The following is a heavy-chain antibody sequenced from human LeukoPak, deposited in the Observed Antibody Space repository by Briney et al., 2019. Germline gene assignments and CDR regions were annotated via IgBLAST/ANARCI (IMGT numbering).Heavy chain of an antibody. Sequence: GESLKISCTASGYTFTNFWIGWVRQIPGKGLEWMGIIYPGESEGTYSPSFQGQVTISADKSINTAYLQLSSLKAAATAIYYCARTYDSHGYYIDYWGQGTLVTVSS. CDR3: ARTYDSHGYYIDY. J-gene: IGHJ4*02. V-gene: IGHV5-51*01. D-gene: IGHD3-22*01. CDR2: IYPGESEG. CDR1: GYTFTNFW.